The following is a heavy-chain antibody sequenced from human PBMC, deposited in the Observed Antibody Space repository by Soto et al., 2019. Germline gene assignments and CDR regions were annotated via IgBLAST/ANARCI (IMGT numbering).Heavy chain of an antibody. Sequence: HPGGSLRLSCAASGFSFSSYAMSWVRQAPGKGLEWVSAISGSGGSTYYADSVKGRFTISRDNSKNTLYLQMNSLRAEDTAVYYRANDCNCNGQGLFDFWGQRSL. J-gene: IGHJ4*01. CDR1: GFSFSSYA. CDR3: ANDCNCNGQGLFDF. CDR2: ISGSGGST. V-gene: IGHV3-23*01. D-gene: IGHD1-1*01.